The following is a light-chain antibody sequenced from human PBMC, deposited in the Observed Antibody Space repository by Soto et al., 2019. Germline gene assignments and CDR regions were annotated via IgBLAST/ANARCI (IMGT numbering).Light chain of an antibody. CDR2: DAS. Sequence: ETMMTQSTATLSVSPGERATLSCRASQSVRSDLAWYQQKPGQAPRLITFDASSRATDIPARFSGNGSGTEFTLTISSLQSEDCGIYYCQQFHNWPLTFGGGTKVEIK. J-gene: IGKJ4*01. V-gene: IGKV3-15*01. CDR1: QSVRSD. CDR3: QQFHNWPLT.